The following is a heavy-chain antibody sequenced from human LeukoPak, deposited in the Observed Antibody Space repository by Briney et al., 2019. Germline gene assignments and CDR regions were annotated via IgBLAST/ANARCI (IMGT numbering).Heavy chain of an antibody. J-gene: IGHJ3*02. CDR3: ARWSYGDYGAFDI. V-gene: IGHV3-74*01. CDR2: INSDGSST. Sequence: GGSLRLSCAASGFTFSSYWTHWVRQAPGKGLVWVSRINSDGSSTSYADSVKGRFTISRDNAKNTLYLQMNSLRAEDTAVYYCARWSYGDYGAFDIWGQGTMVTVSS. D-gene: IGHD4-17*01. CDR1: GFTFSSYW.